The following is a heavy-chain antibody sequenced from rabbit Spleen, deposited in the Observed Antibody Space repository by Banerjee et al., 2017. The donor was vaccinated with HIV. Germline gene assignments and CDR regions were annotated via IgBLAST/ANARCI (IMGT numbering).Heavy chain of an antibody. CDR3: ARSGVVGGDYTWDL. CDR1: GFDFSNYG. D-gene: IGHD1-1*01. V-gene: IGHV1S47*01. Sequence: EQLVESGGGLVQPGGSLKLSCKASGFDFSNYGVSWVRQAPGKGLEWIAYIYPVFGITYYASWVNGRFSIARENAQNTVFLQRTSLTAADTATYSCARSGVVGGDYTWDLWGQGTLVTVS. CDR2: IYPVFGIT. J-gene: IGHJ4*01.